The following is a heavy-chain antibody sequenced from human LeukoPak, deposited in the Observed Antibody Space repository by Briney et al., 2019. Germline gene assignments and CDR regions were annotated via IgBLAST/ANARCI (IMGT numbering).Heavy chain of an antibody. CDR1: GFTFSSYW. V-gene: IGHV3-74*01. CDR3: GKAGYNGTYEIYY. D-gene: IGHD1-7*01. CDR2: INSDGSST. J-gene: IGHJ4*02. Sequence: PGGSLRLSCAASGFTFSSYWMHWVRQAPGKGLVWVSRINSDGSSTSYADSVKGRFTISRDNAKNTLYLQMNSLRAEDTAVYYCGKAGYNGTYEIYYWGQGTLVTVSS.